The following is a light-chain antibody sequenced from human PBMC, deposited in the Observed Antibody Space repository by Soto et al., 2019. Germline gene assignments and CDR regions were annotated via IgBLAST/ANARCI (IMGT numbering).Light chain of an antibody. CDR1: SSDVGGYNY. CDR3: SSYTSSSTLEVV. J-gene: IGLJ2*01. CDR2: DVS. V-gene: IGLV2-14*01. Sequence: QSVLTQPASVSGSPGQSITISCTGTSSDVGGYNYVSWYQQHPGKAPKLMIYDVSNRPSGVSNRFSGSKSGNTASLTISGLQAEDEADYCCSSYTSSSTLEVVFGGGTKRTVL.